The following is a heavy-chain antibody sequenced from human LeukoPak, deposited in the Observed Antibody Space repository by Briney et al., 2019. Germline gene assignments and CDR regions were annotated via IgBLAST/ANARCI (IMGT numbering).Heavy chain of an antibody. CDR3: TAGPWFGEDSDY. Sequence: GGSLRLSCAASGFTFTDAWMTWVRQAPGKGLEWVGRIKSKTDGETTDFAAPVKGRFTISRDDSKNTVYLQMDSLKTEDTAVYYCTAGPWFGEDSDYWGQGTLVTVSS. J-gene: IGHJ4*02. CDR2: IKSKTDGETT. CDR1: GFTFTDAW. D-gene: IGHD3-10*01. V-gene: IGHV3-15*01.